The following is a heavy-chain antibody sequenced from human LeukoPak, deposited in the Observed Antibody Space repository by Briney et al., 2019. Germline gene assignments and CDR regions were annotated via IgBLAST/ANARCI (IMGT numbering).Heavy chain of an antibody. CDR1: GFTFSTYG. Sequence: PGRSLRLSCAASGFTFSTYGMHWVRQAPGKGLEWVAVISYDGSYKYYADSVKGRFTISRDKSKNSLDLQMNSLRTEDTAVYYCAKDGPLYYDYGTYFDSWGQGTLVTVSS. V-gene: IGHV3-30*18. J-gene: IGHJ4*02. CDR2: ISYDGSYK. CDR3: AKDGPLYYDYGTYFDS. D-gene: IGHD5-12*01.